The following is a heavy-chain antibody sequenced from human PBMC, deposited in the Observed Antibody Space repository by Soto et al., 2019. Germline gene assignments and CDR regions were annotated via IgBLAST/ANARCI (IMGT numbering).Heavy chain of an antibody. CDR2: ITVDSGYT. D-gene: IGHD2-15*01. J-gene: IGHJ5*02. CDR1: GYPFIKYG. Sequence: QLQLVQSAAEVKKPGASVRVSCKAYGYPFIKYGISWIRQAPEQGLEWMGWITVDSGYTNYAQEFQGRVTMTADTSSAPAFMELRSRRLDDTAVYFCATSYAAGLDPWGPGTRVSVSS. CDR3: ATSYAAGLDP. V-gene: IGHV1-18*04.